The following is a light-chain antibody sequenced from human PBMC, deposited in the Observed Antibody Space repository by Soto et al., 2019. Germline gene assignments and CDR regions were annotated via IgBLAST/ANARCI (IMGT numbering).Light chain of an antibody. V-gene: IGKV3-11*01. Sequence: EIVLTQSPATLSLSPGERATLSCRASQSVGNNLAWYQQKPGQAPGLLIYEASTRATGIPARFSGSGSGTDFTLTISSLEPEDFAIYYCQQYGGVPYTFGQGTKLEIK. CDR2: EAS. J-gene: IGKJ2*01. CDR3: QQYGGVPYT. CDR1: QSVGNN.